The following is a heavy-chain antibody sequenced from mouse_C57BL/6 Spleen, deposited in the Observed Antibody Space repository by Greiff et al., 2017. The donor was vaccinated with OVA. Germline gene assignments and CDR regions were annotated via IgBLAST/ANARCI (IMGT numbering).Heavy chain of an antibody. CDR1: GFTFSNYW. V-gene: IGHV6-3*01. J-gene: IGHJ4*01. CDR3: TPYYAMDY. Sequence: EVKLQESGGGLVQPGGSMKLSCVASGFTFSNYWMNWVRQSPEKGLEWVAQIRLKSDNYATHYAESVKGRFTISRDDSKSSVYLQMNNLMAEDTGIYYCTPYYAMDYWGQGTSVTVSS. CDR2: IRLKSDNYAT.